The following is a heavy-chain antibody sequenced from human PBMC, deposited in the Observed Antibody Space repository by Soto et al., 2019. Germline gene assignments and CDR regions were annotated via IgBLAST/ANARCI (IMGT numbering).Heavy chain of an antibody. V-gene: IGHV4-34*01. CDR1: GGSFSGYY. D-gene: IGHD3-22*01. Sequence: PSETLSLTYAVYGGSFSGYYWSWIRQPPGKGLEWIGEINHSGSTNYNPSLKSRVTISVDTSKNQFSLKLSSVTAADTAVYYCARGHKNPYYYDSSGYYPRYYYYYGMDVWGQGTTVTVSS. J-gene: IGHJ6*02. CDR3: ARGHKNPYYYDSSGYYPRYYYYYGMDV. CDR2: INHSGST.